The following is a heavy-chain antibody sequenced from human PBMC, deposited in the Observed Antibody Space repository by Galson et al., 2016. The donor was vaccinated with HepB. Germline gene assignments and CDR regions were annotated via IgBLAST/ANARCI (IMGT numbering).Heavy chain of an antibody. D-gene: IGHD1-1*01. CDR2: TGGSGGST. V-gene: IGHV3-23*01. Sequence: SLRLSCAASGFTFSTYTMSWVRQAPGKGLEWVSGTGGSGGSTYYADSVKGRFTISRDNSKNTMYLQMNSLKAEDTAIYYCAKDRYWNRDFDYWGQGTLVTVSS. CDR3: AKDRYWNRDFDY. CDR1: GFTFSTYT. J-gene: IGHJ4*02.